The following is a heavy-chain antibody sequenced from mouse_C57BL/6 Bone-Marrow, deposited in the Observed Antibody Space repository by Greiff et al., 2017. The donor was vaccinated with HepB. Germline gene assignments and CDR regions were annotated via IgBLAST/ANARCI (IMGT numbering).Heavy chain of an antibody. D-gene: IGHD1-1*02. CDR3: ARGSYEDDWYFDV. J-gene: IGHJ1*03. Sequence: VKLMESGAELARPGASVKMSCKASGYTFTSYTMHWVKQRPGQGLEWIGYINPSSGYTKYNQKFKDKATLTADKSSSTAYMQLSSLTSEDSAVYYCARGSYEDDWYFDVWGTGTTVTVSS. CDR2: INPSSGYT. CDR1: GYTFTSYT. V-gene: IGHV1-4*01.